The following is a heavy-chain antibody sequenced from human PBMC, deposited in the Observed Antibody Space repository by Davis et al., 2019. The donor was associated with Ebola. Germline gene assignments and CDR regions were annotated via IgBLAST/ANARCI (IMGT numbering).Heavy chain of an antibody. D-gene: IGHD1-7*01. CDR1: GFTFSSYY. J-gene: IGHJ6*04. CDR2: ISSSSNYI. Sequence: GESLKISCAASGFTFSSYYMNWVRQAPGKGLEWVSSISSSSNYIYYADSVKGRFTISRDNSKNTLYLQMNSLRAEDTAVYYCAKGTFMDVWGKGTTVTVSS. V-gene: IGHV3-21*01. CDR3: AKGTFMDV.